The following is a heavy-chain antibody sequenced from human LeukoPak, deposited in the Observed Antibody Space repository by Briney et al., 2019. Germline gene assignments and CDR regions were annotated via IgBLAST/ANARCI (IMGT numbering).Heavy chain of an antibody. CDR2: IHHDGVTK. Sequence: GWSLRLSCAASGFLFSSFGMHWVRQAPGKGLEWVAFIHHDGVTKFYGDSVKGRFTISRDNSKNTLYVQMDSLRNDDTAVYYCAKEAVVAPDLDVWGQGTLVSFSS. CDR3: AKEAVVAPDLDV. V-gene: IGHV3-30*02. D-gene: IGHD5-12*01. CDR1: GFLFSSFG. J-gene: IGHJ4*01.